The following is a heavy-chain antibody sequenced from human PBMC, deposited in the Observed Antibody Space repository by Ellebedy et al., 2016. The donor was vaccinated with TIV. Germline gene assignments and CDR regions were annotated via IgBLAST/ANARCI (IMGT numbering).Heavy chain of an antibody. CDR1: GFTFSSYA. D-gene: IGHD2-2*01. J-gene: IGHJ5*02. V-gene: IGHV3-23*01. Sequence: GESLKISXAASGFTFSSYAMSWVRQAPGKGLEWVSAISGSGGSTYYADSVKGRFTISRDNSKNTLYLQMNSLRAEDTAVYYCAKDTPYCSSTSCYALGAATNWFDPWGQGTLVTVSS. CDR2: ISGSGGST. CDR3: AKDTPYCSSTSCYALGAATNWFDP.